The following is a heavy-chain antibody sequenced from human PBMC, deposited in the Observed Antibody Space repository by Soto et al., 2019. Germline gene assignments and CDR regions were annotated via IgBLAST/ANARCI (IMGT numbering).Heavy chain of an antibody. D-gene: IGHD6-19*01. CDR1: GGTFSSYA. J-gene: IGHJ4*02. CDR3: AIFRVTGIAVAGRAPAY. CDR2: IIPIFGTA. Sequence: SVKVSCKASGGTFSSYAISWLRQAPGQGLEWMGGIIPIFGTANYAQKFQGRVTITADKSTSTAYMELSSLRSEDTAVYYCAIFRVTGIAVAGRAPAYWGQGTLVTVS. V-gene: IGHV1-69*06.